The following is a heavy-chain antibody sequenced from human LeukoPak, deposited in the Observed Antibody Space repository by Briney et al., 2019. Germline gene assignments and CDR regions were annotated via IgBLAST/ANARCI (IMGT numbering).Heavy chain of an antibody. Sequence: GSLRLSCAPSGFTFSRHGMHWVRQPPGKGLEWIGEINQSGSTNYNPPLESRVTISVDRSKNQFSLNLSFVTAADTAVYYCARGPSWYHNYWGQGTLVTVSS. CDR2: INQSGST. J-gene: IGHJ4*02. V-gene: IGHV4-34*01. CDR1: GFTFSRHG. CDR3: ARGPSWYHNY. D-gene: IGHD6-13*01.